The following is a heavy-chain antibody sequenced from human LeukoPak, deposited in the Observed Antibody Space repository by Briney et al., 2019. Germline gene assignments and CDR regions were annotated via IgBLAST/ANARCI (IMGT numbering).Heavy chain of an antibody. CDR2: ISGSGGST. J-gene: IGHJ3*02. CDR1: GFTFSSYA. D-gene: IGHD3-22*01. CDR3: AKTKNDSSGYYYEPDAFDI. V-gene: IGHV3-23*01. Sequence: PGGSLRLSCAASGFTFSSYAMSWVRQAPGKGLEWVSAISGSGGSTYYADSVKGRFTISRDNSKNTLYLQMNSLRAEGTAVYYCAKTKNDSSGYYYEPDAFDIWGQGTMVTVSS.